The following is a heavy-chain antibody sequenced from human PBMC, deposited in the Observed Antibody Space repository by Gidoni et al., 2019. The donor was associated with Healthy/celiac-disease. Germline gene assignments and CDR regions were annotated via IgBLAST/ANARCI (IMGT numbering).Heavy chain of an antibody. CDR3: AHRSTVTTMEY. CDR2: IYWNDDK. V-gene: IGHV2-5*01. Sequence: QITLKESGPTLVKPTQTLTLTCTFSGFSLSTSRVGVGWIRQPPGKALEWLALIYWNDDKRYSPSLKSRLTITKDTSKNQVVLTMTNMDPVDTATYYCAHRSTVTTMEYWGQGTLVTVSS. D-gene: IGHD4-4*01. J-gene: IGHJ4*02. CDR1: GFSLSTSRVG.